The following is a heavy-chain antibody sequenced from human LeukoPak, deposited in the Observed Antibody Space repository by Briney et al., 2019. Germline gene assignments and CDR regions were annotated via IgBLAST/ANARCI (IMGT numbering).Heavy chain of an antibody. J-gene: IGHJ4*02. CDR2: IYYSGST. CDR3: AGAGEYYYGSGSYDFDY. D-gene: IGHD3-10*01. CDR1: GGSISSGGYY. V-gene: IGHV4-31*03. Sequence: PSETLSLTCTVSGGSISSGGYYWSWIRQHPGKGLEWIGYIYYSGSTYYNPSLKSRVTISVDTSKNQFSLKLSSVTAADTAVYYCAGAGEYYYGSGSYDFDYWGQGTLVTVSS.